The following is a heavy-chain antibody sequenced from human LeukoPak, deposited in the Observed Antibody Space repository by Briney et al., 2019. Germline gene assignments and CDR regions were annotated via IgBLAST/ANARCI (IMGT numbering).Heavy chain of an antibody. CDR2: ISSSSSTI. CDR1: GFTFSSYS. D-gene: IGHD4-17*01. CDR3: ARGTTVTNYYYYGMDV. Sequence: GGSLRLSCAASGFTFSSYSMNWVRQAPGKGLEWVSYISSSSSTIYYADSVKGRFTISRDNAKNSLYLQMNSLRAGDTAVYYCARGTTVTNYYYYGMDVWGQGTTVTVSS. J-gene: IGHJ6*02. V-gene: IGHV3-48*01.